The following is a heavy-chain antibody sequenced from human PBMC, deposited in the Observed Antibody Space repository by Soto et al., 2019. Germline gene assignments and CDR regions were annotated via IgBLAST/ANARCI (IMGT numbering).Heavy chain of an antibody. CDR1: GYSFTSYW. CDR3: ARHGDFIITGGHSSSWPFDY. CDR2: IYPGDSDT. D-gene: IGHD6-13*01. J-gene: IGHJ4*02. V-gene: IGHV5-51*01. Sequence: EVQLVQSGAEVKKPGESLKISCKGSGYSFTSYWIGWVRQMPGKGLEWMGIIYPGDSDTRYSPSFQGQVTISADKSISTAYLQWSSLKASDTAMYYCARHGDFIITGGHSSSWPFDYWGQGTLVTVSS.